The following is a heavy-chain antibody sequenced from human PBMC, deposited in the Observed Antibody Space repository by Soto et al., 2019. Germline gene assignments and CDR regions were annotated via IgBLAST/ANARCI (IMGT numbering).Heavy chain of an antibody. CDR3: ARNDRDFYGLDV. J-gene: IGHJ6*01. CDR2: ISAAGDP. CDR1: GFTFRNYD. V-gene: IGHV3-13*05. Sequence: EVQLVESGGGLVQPGGSLRLSCEASGFTFRNYDMHWVRQGTGKGLEWVSGISAAGDPDYADSVEGRFTISRENAQNSLFLQMNSLRVGDTAVYYCARNDRDFYGLDVWGQGTTVIGSS.